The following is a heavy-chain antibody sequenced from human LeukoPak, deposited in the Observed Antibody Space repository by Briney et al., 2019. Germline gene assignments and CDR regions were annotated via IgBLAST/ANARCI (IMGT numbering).Heavy chain of an antibody. D-gene: IGHD3-10*01. V-gene: IGHV4-39*07. CDR1: GGSISSNSYY. CDR3: ARSEETFSYGSGNYYSFDS. CDR2: ISYSGNT. Sequence: ASETLSLTCTVSGGSISSNSYYWAWIRRPPGKGLEWIATISYSGNTYYNPSLQSRVTISVDTSRNQFYLKLSSVTAADTALYYCARSEETFSYGSGNYYSFDSWGQGTLVTVSS. J-gene: IGHJ4*02.